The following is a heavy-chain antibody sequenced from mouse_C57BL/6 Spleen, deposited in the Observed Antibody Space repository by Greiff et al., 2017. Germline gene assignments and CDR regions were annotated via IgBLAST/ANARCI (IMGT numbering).Heavy chain of an antibody. Sequence: VQLKESGGGLVKPGGSLKLSCAASGFTFSDYGMHWVRQAPEKGLEWVAYISSGSSTIYYADTVKGRFTISRDNAKNTLFLRMTSLRSEDTAMYYCARGGDWYFDGWGTGTTVTFSS. CDR2: ISSGSSTI. CDR1: GFTFSDYG. V-gene: IGHV5-17*01. CDR3: ARGGDWYFDG. J-gene: IGHJ1*03.